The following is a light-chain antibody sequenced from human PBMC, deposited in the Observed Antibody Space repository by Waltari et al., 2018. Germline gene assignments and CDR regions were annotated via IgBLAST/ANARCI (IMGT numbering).Light chain of an antibody. CDR3: QQYYSTPLT. CDR1: QSILYSSINKNY. V-gene: IGKV4-1*01. Sequence: DIVMTQSPDSLAVSLGERATINCKSSQSILYSSINKNYLAWYQQKPGQPPNLLIYWASTRESGVPDRFSGRGSGTDFTLTISSLQAEDVAVYYCQQYYSTPLTFGGGTKVEIK. CDR2: WAS. J-gene: IGKJ4*01.